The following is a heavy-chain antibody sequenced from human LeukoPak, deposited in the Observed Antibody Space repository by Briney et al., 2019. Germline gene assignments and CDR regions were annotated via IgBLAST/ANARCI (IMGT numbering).Heavy chain of an antibody. CDR1: GFTFTNAW. CDR2: IKGKTDGETT. CDR3: TTDLGTYYHGSQRLIPIDD. D-gene: IGHD3-10*01. V-gene: IGHV3-15*01. Sequence: GGSLRLSCVDSGFTFTNAWMSWVRQAPGKGLEWIGRIKGKTDGETTNYAEPVRGRFTISRDDSKSAVYLQMNSLKIEDTAVYYCTTDLGTYYHGSQRLIPIDDWGQGTLVTVSS. J-gene: IGHJ4*02.